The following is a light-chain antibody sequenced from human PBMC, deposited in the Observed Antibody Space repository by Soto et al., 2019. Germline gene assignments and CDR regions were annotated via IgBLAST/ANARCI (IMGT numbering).Light chain of an antibody. CDR2: DVS. Sequence: QSLVAQPAPLSGASGQAITISCPGNRSYVGGYNYVSWYQQHPGKAPKLMIYDVSNRPSGVSNRFSGSKSGNTASLTISGLQAEDEADYYCSSYTSSSTLVFGTGTKVTVL. J-gene: IGLJ1*01. CDR3: SSYTSSSTLV. CDR1: RSYVGGYNY. V-gene: IGLV2-14*01.